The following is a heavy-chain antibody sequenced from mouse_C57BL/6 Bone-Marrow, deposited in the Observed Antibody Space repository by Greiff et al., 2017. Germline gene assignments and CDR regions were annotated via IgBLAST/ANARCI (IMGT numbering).Heavy chain of an antibody. Sequence: VQLQQPGAELVKPGASVKMSCKASGYTFTSYWITWVKQRPGQGLEWIGDIYPGSGSTNNNEKFKSKATLTVDTSSSTAYMQLSRLTSEDSAFYYCAREEVITTVEDYWGQGTTLTVSS. CDR3: AREEVITTVEDY. CDR1: GYTFTSYW. J-gene: IGHJ2*01. D-gene: IGHD1-1*01. V-gene: IGHV1-55*01. CDR2: IYPGSGST.